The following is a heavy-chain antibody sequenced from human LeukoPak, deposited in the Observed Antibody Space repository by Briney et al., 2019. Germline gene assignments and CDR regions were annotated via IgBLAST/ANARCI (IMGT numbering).Heavy chain of an antibody. CDR3: AKQLVLVLVDV. V-gene: IGHV3-30*04. CDR2: ISSDGSNK. Sequence: GGSLRLSCAASGFTFSSYAMHWVRQAPGKGLEWVAVISSDGSNKYYADSVKGRFTISRDNSKNTLYLQMNSLRAEDTAVYYCAKQLVLVLVDVWGKGTTVTISS. CDR1: GFTFSSYA. D-gene: IGHD6-13*01. J-gene: IGHJ6*04.